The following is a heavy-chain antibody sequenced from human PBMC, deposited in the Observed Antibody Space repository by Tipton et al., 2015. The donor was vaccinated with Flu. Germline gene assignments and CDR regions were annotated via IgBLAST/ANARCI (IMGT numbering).Heavy chain of an antibody. CDR1: GFLFSSYE. Sequence: GSLRLSCAASGFLFSSYEMNWVRQAPGKGLEWVSHISSSGSTINYADSVKGRFTISRDNAKNSLYLQMNSLRAEDTAVYYCARDHPPSITVLGEITDYFGMAVWGQGTTVTVSS. D-gene: IGHD3-3*01. CDR3: ARDHPPSITVLGEITDYFGMAV. CDR2: ISSSGSTI. V-gene: IGHV3-48*03. J-gene: IGHJ6*02.